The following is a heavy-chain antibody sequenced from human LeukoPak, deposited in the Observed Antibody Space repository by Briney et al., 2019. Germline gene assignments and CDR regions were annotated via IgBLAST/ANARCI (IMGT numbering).Heavy chain of an antibody. V-gene: IGHV3-30*03. D-gene: IGHD6-6*01. CDR3: ARDDVEYSSSLLDGLYFDY. Sequence: GRSLRLSCAAAGFTFSSYGMHWVRQAPGKGLEWVAVISYDGSNKYYADSVKGRFTISRDNSKNTLYLQMNSLRAEDTAVYYCARDDVEYSSSLLDGLYFDYWGQGTLVTVSS. CDR2: ISYDGSNK. J-gene: IGHJ4*02. CDR1: GFTFSSYG.